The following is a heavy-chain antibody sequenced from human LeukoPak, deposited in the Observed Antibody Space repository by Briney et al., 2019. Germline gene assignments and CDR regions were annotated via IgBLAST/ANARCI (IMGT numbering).Heavy chain of an antibody. V-gene: IGHV5-51*01. D-gene: IGHD3-3*01. J-gene: IGHJ4*02. CDR3: ARHKRSLPYGF. CDR2: IYPSDSDT. CDR1: GYSFTSNW. Sequence: GESLKISCKGSGYSFTSNWIGWVRQMPGKGLEWMGIIYPSDSDTRYSPSFQGQVTISADKSINTAYLQWSSLKASDTAMYYCARHKRSLPYGFWGQGTLVTVSS.